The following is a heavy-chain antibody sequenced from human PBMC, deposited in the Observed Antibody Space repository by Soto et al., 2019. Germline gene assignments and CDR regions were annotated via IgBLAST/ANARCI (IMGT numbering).Heavy chain of an antibody. J-gene: IGHJ4*02. Sequence: HITLKESGPTLVKLTQHLTLTCTFSGFPLSTSGSGVGSIRQPPGKALEWLALICWDDDKRYSPSLKSRLTITKDTSKKQVVLTMTSMDPVATATYYCPRSWRAVYWGQGPLVSVSS. CDR1: GFPLSTSGSG. CDR2: ICWDDDK. CDR3: PRSWRAVY. V-gene: IGHV2-5*02.